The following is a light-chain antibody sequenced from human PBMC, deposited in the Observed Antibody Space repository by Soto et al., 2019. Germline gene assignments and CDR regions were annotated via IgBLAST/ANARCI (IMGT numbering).Light chain of an antibody. CDR2: KES. V-gene: IGKV1-5*03. Sequence: DIQRTQFSSTLSASVGDTVTITCRASRSDSTWLAWYQQIPGRAPKLLIYKESILESGVPSKFSGRGSGTEFTLTITSLQPEEFATYYCQQYDMFGPGTKVDIK. CDR3: QQYDM. CDR1: RSDSTW. J-gene: IGKJ1*01.